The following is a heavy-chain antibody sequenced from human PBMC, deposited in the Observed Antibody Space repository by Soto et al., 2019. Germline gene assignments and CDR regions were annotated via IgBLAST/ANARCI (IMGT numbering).Heavy chain of an antibody. J-gene: IGHJ4*02. D-gene: IGHD1-1*01. CDR3: AKWNGYGDH. CDR1: GFSLSTYG. V-gene: IGHV3-23*01. Sequence: EAQLLESGGGLVQPGGSLRLSCTASGFSLSTYGVTWVRQAPGKGLEWVSGVSGGSGTTHYADSVKGRFTITTDNSENTAYLQMNSLRVEDTAVYYCAKWNGYGDHWGQGTLVTVS. CDR2: VSGGSGTT.